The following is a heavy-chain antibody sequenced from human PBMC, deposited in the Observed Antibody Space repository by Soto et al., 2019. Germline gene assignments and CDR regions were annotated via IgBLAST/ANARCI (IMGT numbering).Heavy chain of an antibody. J-gene: IGHJ5*02. D-gene: IGHD2-2*02. CDR1: GFTFSSYG. CDR2: IWYDGSNK. CDR3: ARDAPADIVVVPAAIRGWFDP. V-gene: IGHV3-33*01. Sequence: GGSLRLSCAASGFTFSSYGMHWVRQAPGKGLEWVAVIWYDGSNKYYADSVKGRFTISRDNSKNTLYLQMNSLRAEDTAVYYCARDAPADIVVVPAAIRGWFDPWGQGTLVTV.